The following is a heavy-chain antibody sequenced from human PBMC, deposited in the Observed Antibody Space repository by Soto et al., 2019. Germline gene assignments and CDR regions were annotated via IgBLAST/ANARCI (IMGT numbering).Heavy chain of an antibody. CDR3: TTGELPADFITMVRGVIITPFDY. Sequence: GESLKISCAASGFTFSNAWMSWVRQAPGKGLEWVGRIKSKTDGGTTDYAAPVKGRFTISRDDSKNTLYLQMNSLKTEDTAVYYCTTGELPADFITMVRGVIITPFDYWGQGTLVTVSS. CDR2: IKSKTDGGTT. D-gene: IGHD3-10*01. J-gene: IGHJ4*02. CDR1: GFTFSNAW. V-gene: IGHV3-15*01.